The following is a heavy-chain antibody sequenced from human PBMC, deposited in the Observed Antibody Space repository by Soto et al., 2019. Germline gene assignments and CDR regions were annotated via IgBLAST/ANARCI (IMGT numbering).Heavy chain of an antibody. CDR1: GFIFDDFA. V-gene: IGHV3-9*01. Sequence: EAQLVESGGGLVQPGRSLRLSCAGSGFIFDDFAIHWVREATGKGLEWVSGISWNSDSIVYADSVKGRFTISRDNTKNALYLQMNSLRVEDTALYYCTKVGGLYDFWSGPLHFDLWGQGTLVTVSS. CDR2: ISWNSDSI. CDR3: TKVGGLYDFWSGPLHFDL. J-gene: IGHJ4*02. D-gene: IGHD3-3*01.